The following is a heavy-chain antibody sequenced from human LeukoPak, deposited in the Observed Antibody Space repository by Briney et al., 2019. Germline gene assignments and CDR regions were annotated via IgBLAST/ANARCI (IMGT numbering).Heavy chain of an antibody. Sequence: PGGSLRLSCAASGFTFSSYSMSWVRQAPGKGLEWVSAISGSGGSTYYADSVKGRFTISRDNSKNTLYLQMNSLRAEDTAVYYCAKWSSRYYDSSGYIMDYWGQGTLVTVSS. J-gene: IGHJ4*02. CDR1: GFTFSSYS. CDR3: AKWSSRYYDSSGYIMDY. CDR2: ISGSGGST. V-gene: IGHV3-23*01. D-gene: IGHD3-22*01.